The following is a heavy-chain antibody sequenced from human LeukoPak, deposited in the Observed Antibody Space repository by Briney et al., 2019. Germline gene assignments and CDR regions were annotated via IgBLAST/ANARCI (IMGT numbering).Heavy chain of an antibody. V-gene: IGHV3-30*03. CDR1: GFTFTSYG. CDR2: ITYDGYYK. CDR3: ARDLSPVVRASPMGY. D-gene: IGHD3-10*01. Sequence: PGGSLRLSCAASGFTFTSYGMHWVRQSPGKGLEWVALITYDGYYKYYSDSVKGRFTISSDTSMNTLYLQMNSLRAEDTAVYYCARDLSPVVRASPMGYWGQGTLVTVSS. J-gene: IGHJ4*02.